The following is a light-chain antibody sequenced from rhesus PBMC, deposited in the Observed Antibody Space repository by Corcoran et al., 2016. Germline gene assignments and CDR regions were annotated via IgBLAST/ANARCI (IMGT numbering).Light chain of an antibody. CDR3: QQRNSYPWT. V-gene: IGKV1-25*01. CDR2: KAS. Sequence: DIQMTQSPSSLSASVGDRVTITCRTSQDISSYLAWSQQNPGKAPNLLIYKASTLQSGVPSRVSGRVSGTDVTLTISSLQPEDFATYYWQQRNSYPWTFGQGTKVEIK. CDR1: QDISSY. J-gene: IGKJ1*01.